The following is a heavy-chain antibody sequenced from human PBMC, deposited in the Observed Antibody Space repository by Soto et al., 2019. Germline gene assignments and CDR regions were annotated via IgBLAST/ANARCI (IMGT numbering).Heavy chain of an antibody. J-gene: IGHJ6*02. Sequence: GESLKISCKGSGYSFTSYWIGWVRQMPGKGLEWMGIIYPGDSDTRYSPSFQGQVTISADKSISTAYLQWGSLKASDTAMYYCARHGLQGGDLTYYDFWSGQHFPGGMDVWGQGTTVTVSS. V-gene: IGHV5-51*01. CDR2: IYPGDSDT. CDR3: ARHGLQGGDLTYYDFWSGQHFPGGMDV. D-gene: IGHD3-3*01. CDR1: GYSFTSYW.